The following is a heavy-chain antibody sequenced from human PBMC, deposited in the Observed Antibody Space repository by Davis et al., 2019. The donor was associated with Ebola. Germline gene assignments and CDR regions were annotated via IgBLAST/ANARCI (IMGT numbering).Heavy chain of an antibody. D-gene: IGHD1-1*01. CDR3: ARTTKTQISESGLGYNYLDP. J-gene: IGHJ5*02. Sequence: SETLSLTCAVSGGSFKDYFWSWIRQPPGKGLEWIGEISHSGSADYTPSVNSRVTLSVDTSKNQFSLQISSVTAADTAVYYCARTTKTQISESGLGYNYLDPWGQGTLVTVSS. V-gene: IGHV4-34*01. CDR2: ISHSGSA. CDR1: GGSFKDYF.